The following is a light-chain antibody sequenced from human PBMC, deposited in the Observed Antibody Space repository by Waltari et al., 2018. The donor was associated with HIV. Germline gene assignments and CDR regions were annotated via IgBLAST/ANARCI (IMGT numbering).Light chain of an antibody. Sequence: QSALTQTASVSGSFGQSITISCTETSSDVGGYNLFSWYLHHPDKAPKLILYEVYKRRSGICNRFSGCKSGNSASLTIAGRQAEYEADYYCCSYAVSNIPFGGGTKVTVL. V-gene: IGLV2-23*02. J-gene: IGLJ2*01. CDR3: CSYAVSNIP. CDR2: EVY. CDR1: SSDVGGYNL.